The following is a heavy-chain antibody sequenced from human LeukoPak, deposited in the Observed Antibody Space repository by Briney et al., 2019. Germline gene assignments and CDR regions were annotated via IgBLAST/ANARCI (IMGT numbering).Heavy chain of an antibody. CDR2: IYYSGST. J-gene: IGHJ6*03. D-gene: IGHD3-3*01. V-gene: IGHV4-59*01. CDR3: ARVGGDFWSGYYMDV. CDR1: GGSISSYY. Sequence: PSETLSLTCTVSGGSISSYYWSWIRQPPGKGLEWIGYIYYSGSTNYNPSLKSRVTISVDTSKNQFSLKLSSVTAADTAVYYCARVGGDFWSGYYMDVWGKGTTVTVSS.